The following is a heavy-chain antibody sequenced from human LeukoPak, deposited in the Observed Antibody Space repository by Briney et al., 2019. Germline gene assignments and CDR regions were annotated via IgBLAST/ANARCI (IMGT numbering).Heavy chain of an antibody. CDR1: GDSVSSNSAA. V-gene: IGHV6-1*01. D-gene: IGHD2-2*01. CDR2: TYYRSKWYN. CDR3: ARDRPTYCSSTSCYYYGMDV. Sequence: SQTLSLTCAISGDSVSSNSAAWNWIRRSPSRGLEWLGRTYYRSKWYNDYAVSVKSRITINPDTSKNQFSLQLNSVTPEDTAVYYCARDRPTYCSSTSCYYYGMDVWGQGTTVTVSS. J-gene: IGHJ6*02.